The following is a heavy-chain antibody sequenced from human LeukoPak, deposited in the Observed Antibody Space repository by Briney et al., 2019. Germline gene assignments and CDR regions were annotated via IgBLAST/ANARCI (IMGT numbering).Heavy chain of an antibody. D-gene: IGHD5-12*01. CDR3: ARDLATIDGIAWYYFEN. CDR2: INPNTGGT. V-gene: IGHV1-2*02. J-gene: IGHJ4*02. CDR1: GYTFTDHY. Sequence: ASVKVSCKASGYTFTDHYIHWVRQAPGQDFEWMGWINPNTGGTDYAQKFQDRIAISTYTSISTVYMELSRLKSDDTALYYCARDLATIDGIAWYYFENWGQGTLVTVS.